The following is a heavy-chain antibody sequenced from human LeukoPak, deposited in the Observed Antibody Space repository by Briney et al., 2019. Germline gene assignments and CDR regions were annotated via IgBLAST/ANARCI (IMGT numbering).Heavy chain of an antibody. CDR2: ISATGGST. J-gene: IGHJ3*01. D-gene: IGHD5-12*01. Sequence: GRSLRLSCAASGFTFSSYGMHWVRQAPGKGLEWVSTISATGGSTYYADSVKGRFTISRDNSKNTLYLQMNSLRAEDTAMYYCASNVDSGFDVWGQGKMVTVSS. V-gene: IGHV3-23*01. CDR3: ASNVDSGFDV. CDR1: GFTFSSYG.